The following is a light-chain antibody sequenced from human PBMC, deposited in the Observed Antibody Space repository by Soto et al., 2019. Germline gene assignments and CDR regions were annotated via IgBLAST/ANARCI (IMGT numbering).Light chain of an antibody. CDR1: QSISTY. V-gene: IGKV3-11*01. CDR2: GAS. J-gene: IGKJ4*01. CDR3: QQRSSMVS. Sequence: EIVLTQSPATLSLSPGERATLSCRTSQSISTYLAWYQQKPGQAPRLLIYGASNRATGIPARFSGSGSGTDFTLTISSLEPEDFAVYYCQQRSSMVSFGGGTKVDI.